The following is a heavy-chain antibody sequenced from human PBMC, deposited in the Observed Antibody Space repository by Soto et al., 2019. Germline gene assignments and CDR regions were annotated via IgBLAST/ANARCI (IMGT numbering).Heavy chain of an antibody. J-gene: IGHJ3*02. D-gene: IGHD4-17*01. CDR3: AREDYGDYDSAFDI. V-gene: IGHV1-3*01. CDR1: GYTFTSYA. Sequence: ASVKVSCKASGYTFTSYAMHWVRQAPGQRLEWMGWINAGNGNTKYSQKLQGRVTITRDTSASTAYMELSSLRSEDTAVYYCAREDYGDYDSAFDIWGQGTMVTVS. CDR2: INAGNGNT.